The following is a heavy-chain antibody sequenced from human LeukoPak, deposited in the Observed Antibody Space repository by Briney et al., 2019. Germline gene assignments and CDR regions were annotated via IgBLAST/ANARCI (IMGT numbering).Heavy chain of an antibody. V-gene: IGHV2-5*02. J-gene: IGHJ4*02. Sequence: SGPTLVKPTQTLTLTCTFSGFSLSTSGMSVGWIRQPPGKALEWLALIYWDEGKRYSPSLKSRLTITKDTSKNQVVLTMTNMDPVDTATYYCVHGGDSGEVFDYWGQGTLVTVSS. CDR3: VHGGDSGEVFDY. D-gene: IGHD5-12*01. CDR1: GFSLSTSGMS. CDR2: IYWDEGK.